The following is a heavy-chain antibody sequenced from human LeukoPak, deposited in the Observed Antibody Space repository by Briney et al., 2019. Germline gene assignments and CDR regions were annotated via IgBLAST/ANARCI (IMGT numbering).Heavy chain of an antibody. D-gene: IGHD3-22*01. J-gene: IGHJ4*02. V-gene: IGHV1-24*01. CDR2: FDPEDGET. CDR3: ATSMVGRWLLPYFDY. Sequence: AASVKVSCKVSGYTLTELSMHWVRQAPGKGLEWMGGFDPEDGETIYAQKFQGRVTITRDTSASTAYMELSSLRSEDTAVYYCATSMVGRWLLPYFDYWGQGTLVTVSS. CDR1: GYTLTELS.